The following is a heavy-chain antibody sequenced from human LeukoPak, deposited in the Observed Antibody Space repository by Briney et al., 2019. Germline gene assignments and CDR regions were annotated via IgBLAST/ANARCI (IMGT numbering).Heavy chain of an antibody. D-gene: IGHD7-27*01. Sequence: SETLSLTCDVSGYSITSGYYWGWIRQPPGKGLEWIESIYHSGTTYYNPSLKSRVTVSVDTSKNQFSLNLSSVTAADTAVYYCARCGNWAYNWFDPWGQGTLVTVSS. CDR1: GYSITSGYY. CDR2: IYHSGTT. J-gene: IGHJ5*02. V-gene: IGHV4-38-2*01. CDR3: ARCGNWAYNWFDP.